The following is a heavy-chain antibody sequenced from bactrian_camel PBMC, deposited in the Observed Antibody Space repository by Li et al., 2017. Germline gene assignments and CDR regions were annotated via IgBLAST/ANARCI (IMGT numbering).Heavy chain of an antibody. CDR3: VADKRYGRCSLRYEFGY. CDR2: IESGGST. CDR1: GATFSSYF. Sequence: VQLVESGGGSVQAGGSLRLSCAASGATFSSYFMGWFRQAPGKEREGVAAIESGGSTTYADSVKGRFTISQDKAKSTLYLQMNSLKPEDTAVYYCVADKRYGRCSLRYEFGYWGRGTQVTVS. D-gene: IGHD3*01. J-gene: IGHJ4*01. V-gene: IGHV3S53*01.